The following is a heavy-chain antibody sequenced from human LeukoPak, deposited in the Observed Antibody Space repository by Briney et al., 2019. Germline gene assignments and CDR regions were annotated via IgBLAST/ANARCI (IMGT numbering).Heavy chain of an antibody. J-gene: IGHJ4*02. V-gene: IGHV3-30-3*01. CDR3: ARGGLVGATGPIDY. Sequence: GGSLRLSCAASGFTFSSYAMHWVRQAPGKGLEWVAVISYDGSNKYYADSVKGRFTISRDNSKNTLYLQTNSLRAEGTAVYYCARGGLVGATGPIDYWGQGTLVTVSS. CDR1: GFTFSSYA. D-gene: IGHD1-26*01. CDR2: ISYDGSNK.